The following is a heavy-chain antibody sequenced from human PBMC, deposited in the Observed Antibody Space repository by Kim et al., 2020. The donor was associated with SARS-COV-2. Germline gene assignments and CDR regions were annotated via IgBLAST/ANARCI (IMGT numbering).Heavy chain of an antibody. J-gene: IGHJ6*02. Sequence: SETLSLTCTVSGGSISSSPYYWGWIRQPPGKGLEWIGSIYYSGITYSNPSLKGRVIMSVDTSKNQFSLKLSSVTAADTAVYSCGRHYRTRGAGDGLDVWGQGTRVTVSS. CDR1: GGSISSSPYY. D-gene: IGHD3-10*01. CDR3: GRHYRTRGAGDGLDV. CDR2: IYYSGIT. V-gene: IGHV4-39*01.